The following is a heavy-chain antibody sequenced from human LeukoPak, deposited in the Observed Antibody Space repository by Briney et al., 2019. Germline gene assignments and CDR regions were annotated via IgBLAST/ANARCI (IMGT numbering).Heavy chain of an antibody. CDR2: IHTSGST. CDR3: ARDQYYYDSSGYLTFDY. Sequence: PSETLSLTCNVSGVSISSYYWSWIRKPAGKGLEWIGRIHTSGSTNYNPSLKSRVTMSVDTSKNQFSLKLSSVTAADTAVYYCARDQYYYDSSGYLTFDYWGQGTLVTVSS. V-gene: IGHV4-4*07. D-gene: IGHD3-22*01. J-gene: IGHJ4*02. CDR1: GVSISSYY.